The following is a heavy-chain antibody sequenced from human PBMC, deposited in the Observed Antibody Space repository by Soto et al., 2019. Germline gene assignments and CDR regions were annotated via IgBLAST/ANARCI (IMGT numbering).Heavy chain of an antibody. J-gene: IGHJ6*02. CDR1: GGSISSSSYY. V-gene: IGHV4-39*07. Sequence: SETLSLTCTVSGGSISSSSYYWGWIRQPPGKGLEWIGSIFYSGSTNYNPSLKSRVTISVDTSKNQFSLKLSSVTAADTAVYYCARGVSAGGAGYYYGMDVWGQGTTVTVSS. D-gene: IGHD1-26*01. CDR3: ARGVSAGGAGYYYGMDV. CDR2: IFYSGST.